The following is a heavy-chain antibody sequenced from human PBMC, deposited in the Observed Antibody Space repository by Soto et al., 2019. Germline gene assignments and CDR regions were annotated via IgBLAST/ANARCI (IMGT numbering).Heavy chain of an antibody. J-gene: IGHJ4*02. V-gene: IGHV1-69*13. CDR3: ARDSAYYYDSSGYLTGH. CDR1: GGTFSSYA. Sequence: GASVKVSCKASGGTFSSYAISWVRQAPGQGLEWMGGIIPIFGTANYAQKFQGRVTITADESTSTAYMELSSLRSEDTAVYYCARDSAYYYDSSGYLTGHWGQGTLVTVSS. CDR2: IIPIFGTA. D-gene: IGHD3-22*01.